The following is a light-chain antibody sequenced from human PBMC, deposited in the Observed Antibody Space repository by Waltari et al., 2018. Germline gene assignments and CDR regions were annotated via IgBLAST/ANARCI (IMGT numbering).Light chain of an antibody. J-gene: IGLJ3*02. V-gene: IGLV4-69*01. CDR1: SGHSSYA. CDR2: LNSDGSH. Sequence: QLVLTQSPSASASLGASVKLTCTLSSGHSSYAIAWHQQQPEKGPRYLMKLNSDGSHSKGDGILDRFSGSSSVAERYLTISSLQSEDEADYYCQTWGTGIRVFGGGTKLTVL. CDR3: QTWGTGIRV.